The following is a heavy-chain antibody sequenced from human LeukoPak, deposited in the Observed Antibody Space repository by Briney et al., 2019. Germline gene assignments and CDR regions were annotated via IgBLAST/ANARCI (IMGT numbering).Heavy chain of an antibody. CDR2: ISSSSSYI. D-gene: IGHD3-10*01. J-gene: IGHJ6*02. V-gene: IGHV3-21*01. CDR3: ARDHGSGSYCMDV. CDR1: GFTFSSYS. Sequence: GGSLRLSCAASGFTFSSYSMNWVRQAPGKGLEWVLSISSSSSYIYYADSVKGRFTISRDNAKNSLYLQMNSLRAEDTAVYYCARDHGSGSYCMDVWGQGTTVTVSS.